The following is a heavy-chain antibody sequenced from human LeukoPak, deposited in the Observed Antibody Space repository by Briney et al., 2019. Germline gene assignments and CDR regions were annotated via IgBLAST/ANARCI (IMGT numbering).Heavy chain of an antibody. CDR2: IYGSGST. CDR1: RGSLSSYY. J-gene: IGHJ4*02. Sequence: PSETLSLTCTVSRGSLSSYYWSWIRQSPGRGLEWIGYIYGSGSTNYNPSLKSRVTISLDTSTNQFSLKLSSVTAADTAVYYCARRFYDSRGSYSFALDYWGQGNLVTVSS. CDR3: ARRFYDSRGSYSFALDY. D-gene: IGHD1-26*01. V-gene: IGHV4-59*08.